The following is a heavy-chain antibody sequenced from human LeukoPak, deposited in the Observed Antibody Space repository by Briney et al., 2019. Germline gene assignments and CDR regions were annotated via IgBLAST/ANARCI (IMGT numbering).Heavy chain of an antibody. V-gene: IGHV3-7*01. CDR2: IGKDGSEK. CDR1: GFTFTNRW. CDR3: VREGDYVWGDYRSLDY. D-gene: IGHD3-16*02. Sequence: PGGSLRLSCAASGFTFTNRWMNWVRQAPGKGLEWVAKIGKDGSEKNYVDSVKGRFTISRDNAKSSLYLQTNSLRAEDTAVYYCVREGDYVWGDYRSLDYWGQGTLVTVSS. J-gene: IGHJ4*02.